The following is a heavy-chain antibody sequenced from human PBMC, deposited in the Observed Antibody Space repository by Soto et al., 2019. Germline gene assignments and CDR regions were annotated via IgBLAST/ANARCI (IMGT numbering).Heavy chain of an antibody. CDR3: ASDIAVAGIY. CDR1: GFTFSSYA. CDR2: ISYDGSNK. V-gene: IGHV3-30-3*01. D-gene: IGHD6-19*01. J-gene: IGHJ4*02. Sequence: HPGGSLRLSCAASGFTFSSYAMHWVRQAPGKGLEWVAVISYDGSNKYYADSVKGRFTISRDNSKNTLYLQMNSLGAEDTAVYYCASDIAVAGIYWGQGTLVTVSS.